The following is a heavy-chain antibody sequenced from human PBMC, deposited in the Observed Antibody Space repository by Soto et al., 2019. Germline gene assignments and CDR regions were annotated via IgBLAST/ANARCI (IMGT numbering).Heavy chain of an antibody. Sequence: LQTQPLTCSVPGGSSRNSTYHCLGWICQSPGQGLEWIGGIYYTGNTYYNPSLKSRVSISVGRATNEISLRRRAESGADTAVYYCVRVEMYAGEFTPNFDRWGQGAPVTGSS. CDR1: GGSSRNSTYH. CDR2: IYYTGNT. CDR3: VRVEMYAGEFTPNFDR. J-gene: IGHJ4*02. D-gene: IGHD2-8*01. V-gene: IGHV4-39*01.